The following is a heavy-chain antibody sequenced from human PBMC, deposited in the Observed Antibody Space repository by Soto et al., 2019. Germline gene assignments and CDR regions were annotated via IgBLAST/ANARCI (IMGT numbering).Heavy chain of an antibody. J-gene: IGHJ4*02. Sequence: EVQLVESGGGLVKPGGSLRLSCAASGFTFTSYSMNWVRQAPGKGLEWVSSISSSSSYIYYADSVKGRFTISRDNAKNSLYLQMNSLRAEDTAVYYCARDLYSSSARYFDYWGQGTLVTVSS. CDR1: GFTFTSYS. V-gene: IGHV3-21*01. CDR3: ARDLYSSSARYFDY. CDR2: ISSSSSYI. D-gene: IGHD6-6*01.